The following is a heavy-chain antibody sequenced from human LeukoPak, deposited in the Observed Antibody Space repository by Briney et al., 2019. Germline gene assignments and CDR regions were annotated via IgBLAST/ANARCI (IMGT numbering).Heavy chain of an antibody. CDR3: ARVGSLTTFD. J-gene: IGHJ4*02. CDR2: IQYRGNA. V-gene: IGHV4-59*01. CDR1: GGSINTYY. D-gene: IGHD4-17*01. Sequence: SETLSLTCTVSGGSINTYYWTWIRQPPGKGLEWIGYIQYRGNADYNPSLKSRVTISVDTSNNQCSLRLSSVTAADTAMYYCARVGSLTTFDWGQGTLVTVSS.